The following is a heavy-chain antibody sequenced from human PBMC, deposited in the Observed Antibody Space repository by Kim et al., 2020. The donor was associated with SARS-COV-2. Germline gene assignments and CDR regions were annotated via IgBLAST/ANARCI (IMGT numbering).Heavy chain of an antibody. Sequence: SETLSLTCAVYGGSFSGYYWSWIRQPPGKGLEWIGEINHSGSTNYNPSLKSRVTISVDTSKNQFSLKLSSVTAADTAVYYCARVRTWRPYFDYWGQGTLVTVSS. CDR2: INHSGST. CDR1: GGSFSGYY. D-gene: IGHD3-3*01. CDR3: ARVRTWRPYFDY. J-gene: IGHJ4*02. V-gene: IGHV4-34*01.